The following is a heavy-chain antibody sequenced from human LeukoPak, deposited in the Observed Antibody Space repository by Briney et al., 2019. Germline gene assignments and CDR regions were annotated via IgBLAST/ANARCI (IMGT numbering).Heavy chain of an antibody. V-gene: IGHV4-59*08. CDR3: AMQVGIYGDYNNWFDP. CDR2: VDYSGST. D-gene: IGHD4-17*01. J-gene: IGHJ5*02. Sequence: PSETLSLTCTVSGAPLNNYYWNWVRQPPGKELEWIGNVDYSGSTRYNPSLKSRATMSLDSSKNQFSLRLTSVIAADMAVYYCAMQVGIYGDYNNWFDPWGQGARVTVSS. CDR1: GAPLNNYY.